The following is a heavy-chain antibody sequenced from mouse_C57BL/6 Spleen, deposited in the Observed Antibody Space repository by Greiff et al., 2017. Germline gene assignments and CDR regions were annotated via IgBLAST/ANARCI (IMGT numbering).Heavy chain of an antibody. J-gene: IGHJ2*01. CDR3: ARDCYGSGTYFDY. CDR2: ISDGGSYT. D-gene: IGHD1-1*01. CDR1: GFTFSSYA. V-gene: IGHV5-4*01. Sequence: EVKLVESGGGLVKPGGSLKLSCAASGFTFSSYAMSWVRQTPEKRLEWVATISDGGSYTYYPDNVKGRFTISRDNAKNNLYLQMSHLKSEDTAMYYCARDCYGSGTYFDYWGQGTTLTVSS.